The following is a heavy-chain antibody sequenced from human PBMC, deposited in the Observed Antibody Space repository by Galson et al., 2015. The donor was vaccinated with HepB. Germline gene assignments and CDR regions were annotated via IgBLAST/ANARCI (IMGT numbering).Heavy chain of an antibody. D-gene: IGHD3-10*01. Sequence: SLRLSCAASGFTVTNAWMTWVRQAPGKGLEWVGRIKSKIDGGVTDYAAPVKGRFTISRDDSKNTLYLQMNSLKTEDTAVYYCTEGPGSGTYYRPDYWGQGTLVTVSS. J-gene: IGHJ4*02. CDR3: TEGPGSGTYYRPDY. V-gene: IGHV3-15*01. CDR2: IKSKIDGGVT. CDR1: GFTVTNAW.